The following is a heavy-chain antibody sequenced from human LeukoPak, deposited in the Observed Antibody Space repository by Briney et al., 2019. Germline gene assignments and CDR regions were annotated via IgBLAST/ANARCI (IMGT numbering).Heavy chain of an antibody. J-gene: IGHJ4*02. D-gene: IGHD6-6*01. CDR3: ATVSMWAARTKELSY. Sequence: ASVKVSCKVSGYTLTELSMHWVRQAPGKGLEWMGGFDPEDGETICAQKFQGRVTMTEDTSTDTAYMELSSLRSEDTAVYYCATVSMWAARTKELSYWGQGTLVTVSS. CDR2: FDPEDGET. CDR1: GYTLTELS. V-gene: IGHV1-24*01.